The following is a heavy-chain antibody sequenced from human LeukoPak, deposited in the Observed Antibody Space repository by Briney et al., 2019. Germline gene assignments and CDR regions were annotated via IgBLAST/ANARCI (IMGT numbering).Heavy chain of an antibody. J-gene: IGHJ6*04. D-gene: IGHD3-10*01. Sequence: SETLSLTCTVSGGSANSNTYYWTWIRQPPGKGLEWIGHMYYSGHVDYNPSLKSRLTMSLDTSKNQFSLKLDSVSAADTAVYYCARMVRFGEVTGYYYGMDVWGRGTTVIVSS. CDR2: MYYSGHV. V-gene: IGHV4-61*01. CDR3: ARMVRFGEVTGYYYGMDV. CDR1: GGSANSNTYY.